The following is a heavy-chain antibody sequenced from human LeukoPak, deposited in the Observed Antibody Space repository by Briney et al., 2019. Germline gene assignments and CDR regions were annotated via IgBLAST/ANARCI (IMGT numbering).Heavy chain of an antibody. CDR1: GYTFTGYY. Sequence: ASVKVSCKASGYTFTGYYFHWVRQAPGQGLEWMGWINPNTAGTNYSQKFLGRVTFTWDTSIITAYVELKRLTSDDKAVYFCATSAGDYKGGYYYYLGVWGKGTSVTVSS. CDR3: ATSAGDYKGGYYYYLGV. D-gene: IGHD4-17*01. CDR2: INPNTAGT. V-gene: IGHV1-2*02. J-gene: IGHJ6*03.